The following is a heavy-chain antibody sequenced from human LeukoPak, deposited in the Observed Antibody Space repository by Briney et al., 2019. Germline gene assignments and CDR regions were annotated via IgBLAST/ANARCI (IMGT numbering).Heavy chain of an antibody. Sequence: GGSLRLSCAASVFTFSSYWMSWVRQAPWKGLEWVANIKQDGSEKYYVDSVKGRFTISRDNAKNSLYLQMNSLRAEDTAVYYCARDKIVGATNFDYWGQGTLVTVSS. CDR1: VFTFSSYW. CDR3: ARDKIVGATNFDY. V-gene: IGHV3-7*01. J-gene: IGHJ4*02. D-gene: IGHD1-26*01. CDR2: IKQDGSEK.